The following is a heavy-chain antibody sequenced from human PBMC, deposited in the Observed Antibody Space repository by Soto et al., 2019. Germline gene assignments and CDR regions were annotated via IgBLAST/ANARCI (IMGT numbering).Heavy chain of an antibody. CDR3: ARVIAAAGNYYYYDMDV. J-gene: IGHJ6*02. CDR2: TYYRSKWYN. CDR1: GDSVSNNSAA. Sequence: SQTLSLPCAISGDSVSNNSAAWNWIRQSPSRGLEWLGRTYYRSKWYNDYAVSVKSRITINPDTSKNQFSLQLNSVTPEDTAVYYCARVIAAAGNYYYYDMDVWGQGTTVTVSS. D-gene: IGHD6-13*01. V-gene: IGHV6-1*01.